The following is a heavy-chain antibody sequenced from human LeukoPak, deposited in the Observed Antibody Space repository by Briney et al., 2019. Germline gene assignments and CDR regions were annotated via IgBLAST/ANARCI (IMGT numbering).Heavy chain of an antibody. CDR1: GGSISSYY. Sequence: SETLSLTCTVSGGSISSYYWSWIRQPPGKGLEWIGYIYYSGSTNYNPSLKSRVTISVDTSKNQFSLKLSSVTAADTAVYYCARVAPEGFFDYWGQGTLVTVSS. V-gene: IGHV4-59*01. CDR3: ARVAPEGFFDY. CDR2: IYYSGST. J-gene: IGHJ4*02.